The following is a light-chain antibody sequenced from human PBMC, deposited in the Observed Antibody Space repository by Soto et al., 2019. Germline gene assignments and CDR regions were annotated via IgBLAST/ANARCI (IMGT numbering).Light chain of an antibody. CDR1: VVISTS. J-gene: IGKJ5*01. V-gene: IGKV1-9*01. Sequence: DIQLTQSPSSLSPSIGESVTITCRASVVISTSLAWYQVKPGKAPKLLIYGASTMEAGVPSRFSATVSGTEYRITITILQPEVFASYYWQQLFDLPITFGQGTRLEIK. CDR2: GAS. CDR3: QQLFDLPIT.